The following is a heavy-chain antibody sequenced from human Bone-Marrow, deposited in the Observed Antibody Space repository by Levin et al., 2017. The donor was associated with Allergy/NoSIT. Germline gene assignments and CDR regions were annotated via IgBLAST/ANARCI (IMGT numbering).Heavy chain of an antibody. J-gene: IGHJ6*02. CDR2: IYYSGST. D-gene: IGHD2-15*01. CDR3: ASWPVVVVAAKYYYYYYGMDV. V-gene: IGHV4-39*01. CDR1: GGSISSSSYY. Sequence: SQTLSLTCTVSGGSISSSSYYWGWIRQPPGKGLEWIGSIYYSGSTYYNPSLKSRVTISVDTSKNQFSLKLSSVTAADTAVYYCASWPVVVVAAKYYYYYYGMDVWGQGTTVTVSS.